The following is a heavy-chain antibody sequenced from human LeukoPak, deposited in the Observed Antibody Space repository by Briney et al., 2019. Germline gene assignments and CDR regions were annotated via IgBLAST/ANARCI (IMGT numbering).Heavy chain of an antibody. CDR1: GFTFSSYA. CDR3: AKGGSFGVVPAAFDI. J-gene: IGHJ3*02. Sequence: GGSLRLSCAASGFTFSSYAMSWVRQAPGKGLEWVSAISGSGGSTYYADSVKGRFTISRDNSKNTLYLQMNSLRAEDMALYYCAKGGSFGVVPAAFDIWGQGTMVTVSS. V-gene: IGHV3-23*01. CDR2: ISGSGGST. D-gene: IGHD3-3*01.